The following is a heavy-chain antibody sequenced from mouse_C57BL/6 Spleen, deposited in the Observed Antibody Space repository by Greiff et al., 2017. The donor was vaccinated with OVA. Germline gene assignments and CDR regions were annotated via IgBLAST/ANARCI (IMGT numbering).Heavy chain of an antibody. Sequence: VKLMESGAELVKPGASVKISCKASGYAFSSYWMNWVKQRPGKGLEWIGQIYPGDGDTNYNGKFKGKATLTADKSSSTAYMQLSSLTSEDSAVYSCARRDSNYDFDYWGQGTTLTVSS. CDR3: ARRDSNYDFDY. CDR1: GYAFSSYW. V-gene: IGHV1-80*01. D-gene: IGHD2-5*01. J-gene: IGHJ2*01. CDR2: IYPGDGDT.